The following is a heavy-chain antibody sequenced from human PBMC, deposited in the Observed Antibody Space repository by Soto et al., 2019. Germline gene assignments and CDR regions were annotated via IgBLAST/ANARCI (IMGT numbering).Heavy chain of an antibody. D-gene: IGHD6-13*01. CDR2: INPSSSST. Sequence: QVQLVQSGAEVKKPGASVKVSCKASGYTFTSYYMHWVRQAPGQGLEWMGIINPSSSSTSYAQKFQGRVTMTRDTSTSTLYMALSSLRSEDTAVYYCARDAIAVAAMRGFAPWGQGAVATVSS. V-gene: IGHV1-46*01. J-gene: IGHJ5*02. CDR3: ARDAIAVAAMRGFAP. CDR1: GYTFTSYY.